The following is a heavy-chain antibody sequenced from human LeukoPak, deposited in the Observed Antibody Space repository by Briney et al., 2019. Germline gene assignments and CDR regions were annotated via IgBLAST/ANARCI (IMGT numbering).Heavy chain of an antibody. J-gene: IGHJ4*02. D-gene: IGHD5-12*01. V-gene: IGHV5-51*01. CDR3: ARPRGHSGLGPFDY. CDR2: IYPGDYDT. CDR1: GYSFTSYW. Sequence: GESLKISCKGSGYSFTSYWIGWVRQMPGKGLEWMGIIYPGDYDTRYSTSFQGQITLPAEKSISTAYLQWSSLKASDTAMYYCARPRGHSGLGPFDYWGQGPLVTVSS.